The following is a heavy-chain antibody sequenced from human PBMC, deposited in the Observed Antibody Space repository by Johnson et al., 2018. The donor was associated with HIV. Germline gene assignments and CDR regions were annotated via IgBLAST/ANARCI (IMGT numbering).Heavy chain of an antibody. D-gene: IGHD3-3*01. CDR3: AREQERIGERAFDS. CDR1: GFTFSSYW. Sequence: VQLVESGGGLVQPGGSLRLSCAASGFTFSSYWMSWVRQAPGKGLEWVAVISFDGSNKYYEDSVKGRFTISRDNAKNTRYLQMNSLRAEDTAVYYCAREQERIGERAFDSWGQGTMVTVSS. CDR2: ISFDGSNK. V-gene: IGHV3-30-3*01. J-gene: IGHJ3*02.